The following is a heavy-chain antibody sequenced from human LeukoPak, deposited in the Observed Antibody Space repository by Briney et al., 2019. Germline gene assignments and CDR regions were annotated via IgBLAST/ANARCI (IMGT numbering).Heavy chain of an antibody. Sequence: SETLSLTCTVSGGSISSGGYYWSWIRQPPGKGLEWIGYIYHSGSTYYNPSLKSRVTISVDRSKNQFSLKLSSVTAEDTAVYYCARDSESSSWRGEVNYWGQGTLVTVSS. CDR1: GGSISSGGYY. CDR3: ARDSESSSWRGEVNY. D-gene: IGHD6-13*01. J-gene: IGHJ4*02. CDR2: IYHSGST. V-gene: IGHV4-30-2*01.